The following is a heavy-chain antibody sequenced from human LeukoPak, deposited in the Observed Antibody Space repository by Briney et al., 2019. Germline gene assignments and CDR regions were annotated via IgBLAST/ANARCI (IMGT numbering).Heavy chain of an antibody. CDR3: ARPSRYFDWLLPLYYFDY. CDR2: INPNSGRT. Sequence: ASVKVSCKASGFTFTVYYMHWVRQAPGQGLEWMGWINPNSGRTNYAQKFQGRVTMTRDTSISTAYMELSRLRSDDTAVYYCARPSRYFDWLLPLYYFDYWGQGTLVTVSS. CDR1: GFTFTVYY. D-gene: IGHD3-9*01. J-gene: IGHJ4*02. V-gene: IGHV1-2*02.